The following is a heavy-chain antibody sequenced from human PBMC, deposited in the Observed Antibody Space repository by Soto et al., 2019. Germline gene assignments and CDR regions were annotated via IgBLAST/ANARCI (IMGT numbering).Heavy chain of an antibody. D-gene: IGHD6-19*01. CDR3: ARFFGSGFDY. Sequence: EVQLVESGGGLVQPGGSLRLSCVASGFTFSTDSMNWVRQAPGKGLEWVAHISTSGATRYYADSVKGRSTISRDNAKTSLYLQMESLRNEDTAVYYCARFFGSGFDYWGQGTLVTVSS. CDR2: ISTSGATR. V-gene: IGHV3-48*02. CDR1: GFTFSTDS. J-gene: IGHJ4*02.